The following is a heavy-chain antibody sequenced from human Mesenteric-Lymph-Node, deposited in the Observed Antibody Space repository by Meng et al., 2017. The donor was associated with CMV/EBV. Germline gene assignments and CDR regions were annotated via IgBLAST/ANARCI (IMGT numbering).Heavy chain of an antibody. V-gene: IGHV3-23*01. J-gene: IGHJ5*02. D-gene: IGHD3-16*01. Sequence: GGSLRLSCAASGFTFRDYGMTWVRQAPGKGLEWVSGISDFGGSTYYADSVKGRFTTSRDNAKNPLYLQMNSLRAEDTAVYYCARAEGSMITSWFDPWGQGTLVTVSS. CDR2: ISDFGGST. CDR3: ARAEGSMITSWFDP. CDR1: GFTFRDYG.